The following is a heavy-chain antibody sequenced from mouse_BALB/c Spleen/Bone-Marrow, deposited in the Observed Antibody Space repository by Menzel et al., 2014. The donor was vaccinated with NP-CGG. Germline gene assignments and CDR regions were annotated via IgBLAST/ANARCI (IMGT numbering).Heavy chain of an antibody. CDR1: GFTFSSFG. D-gene: IGHD1-2*01. CDR2: INGGSNTI. CDR3: ARGTTALRYFDV. J-gene: IGHJ1*01. Sequence: EVKLMESGGGLVQPGGSRKLSCAASGFTFSSFGMHWIRQAPEKGLEWVAYINGGSNTIYYADTVKGRFTISRDNPKNTLFLQMTSLRSEDTAIYFCARGTTALRYFDVWGAGTTVTVSS. V-gene: IGHV5-17*02.